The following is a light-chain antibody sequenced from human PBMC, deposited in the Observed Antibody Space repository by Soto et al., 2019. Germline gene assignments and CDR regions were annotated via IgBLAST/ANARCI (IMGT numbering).Light chain of an antibody. CDR3: QQYGSSTGP. V-gene: IGKV3-20*01. J-gene: IGKJ1*01. Sequence: EIVLTQSPGTLALSPGERATLSCRASQSVSSSYLAWYQQKPGQAPRLLIYGASSRATGIPDRFSGSGYRTDFTLNISRLEPEDFAVYYCQQYGSSTGPFGQGTKVEI. CDR1: QSVSSSY. CDR2: GAS.